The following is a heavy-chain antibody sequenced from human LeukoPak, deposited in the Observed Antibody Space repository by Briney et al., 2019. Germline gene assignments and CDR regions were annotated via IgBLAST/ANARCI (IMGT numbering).Heavy chain of an antibody. D-gene: IGHD1-26*01. CDR2: ISGSGGST. CDR1: GFTFSSYA. V-gene: IGHV3-23*01. Sequence: GGSLRLSCAASGFTFSSYAMSWVRQAPGKGLEGVSAISGSGGSTYYADSVKGRFTISRDNSKNKLYLQMNSLRAEDTAVYYCARDRRLVGATKGVLDYWGQGTLVTVSS. CDR3: ARDRRLVGATKGVLDY. J-gene: IGHJ4*02.